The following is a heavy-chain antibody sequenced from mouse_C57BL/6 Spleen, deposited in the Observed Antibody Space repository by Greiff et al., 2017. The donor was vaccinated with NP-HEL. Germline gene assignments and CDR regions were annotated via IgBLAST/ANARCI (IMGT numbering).Heavy chain of an antibody. Sequence: EVQRVESGGGLVKPGGSLKLSCAASGFTFSSYAMSWVRQTPEKRLEWVATISDGGSYTYYPDNVKGRFTLSRDNAKNNLYLQMSHLKSEDTAMYYCARDNWFAYWGQGTLVTVSA. J-gene: IGHJ3*01. CDR3: ARDNWFAY. CDR2: ISDGGSYT. V-gene: IGHV5-4*01. CDR1: GFTFSSYA.